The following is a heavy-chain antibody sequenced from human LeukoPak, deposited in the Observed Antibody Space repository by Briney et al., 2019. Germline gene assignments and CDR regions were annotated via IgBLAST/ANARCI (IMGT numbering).Heavy chain of an antibody. D-gene: IGHD4-17*01. CDR2: IRGKANSYAT. J-gene: IGHJ5*02. Sequence: GGSLRLSCAASGFTFSGSAMHWVRQASGKGLEWVGRIRGKANSYATAYAASVKGRFTISRDDSKNTAYLQMNSLKTEDTAVYYCTRPTTGSLGWFDPWGQGTLVTVSS. CDR3: TRPTTGSLGWFDP. CDR1: GFTFSGSA. V-gene: IGHV3-73*01.